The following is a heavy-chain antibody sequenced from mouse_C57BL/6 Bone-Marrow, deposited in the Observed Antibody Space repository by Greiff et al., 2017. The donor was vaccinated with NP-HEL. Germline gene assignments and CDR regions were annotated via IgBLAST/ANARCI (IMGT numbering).Heavy chain of an antibody. V-gene: IGHV1-5*01. CDR1: GYTFTSYW. D-gene: IGHD1-1*01. CDR2: IYPGNSDT. CDR3: TREDITTDYYAMDY. J-gene: IGHJ4*01. Sequence: VQLKQSGTVLARPGASVKMSCKTSGYTFTSYWMHWVKQRPGQGLEWIGAIYPGNSDTSYNQKFKGKAKLTAVTSASTAYMELSSLTNEDSAVYYCTREDITTDYYAMDYWGQGTSVTVSS.